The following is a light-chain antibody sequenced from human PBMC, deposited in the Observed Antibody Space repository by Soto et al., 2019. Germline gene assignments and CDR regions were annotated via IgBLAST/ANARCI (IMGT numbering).Light chain of an antibody. V-gene: IGKV3-20*01. CDR2: DAS. Sequence: LTQSPSTLSASTGDRATITCRASQSVSSYLAWYQQKPGQAPRLLIYDASNRATGVPLRFSGSGSWPDVTLTISRLEPEDFAVYFCQHYGSSPWTFGQGTKVDIK. CDR1: QSVSSY. J-gene: IGKJ1*01. CDR3: QHYGSSPWT.